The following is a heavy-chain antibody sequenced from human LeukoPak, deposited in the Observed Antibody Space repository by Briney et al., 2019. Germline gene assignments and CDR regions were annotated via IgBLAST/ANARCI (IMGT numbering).Heavy chain of an antibody. D-gene: IGHD6-13*01. Sequence: GGSLGLSCAASGFTFSSYAMHWVRQAPGKGLEWVAIISYDGSNKYYADSVKGRFTISRDNSKNTMYLHMNSLRTEDTAVYYCARSPIVATGDAFDIWGQGTMVTVSA. J-gene: IGHJ3*02. V-gene: IGHV3-30*04. CDR1: GFTFSSYA. CDR3: ARSPIVATGDAFDI. CDR2: ISYDGSNK.